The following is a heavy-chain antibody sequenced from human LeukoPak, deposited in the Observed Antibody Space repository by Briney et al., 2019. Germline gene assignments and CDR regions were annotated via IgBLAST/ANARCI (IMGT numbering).Heavy chain of an antibody. Sequence: GESLKISCKGSGYSFTSYWIGWVRQMPGKGLEWMGIIYPGDSDTRYSPSFQGQVTISADKSISTAYLQWSSLKASDTAMYYCAKRAYDILTGYSPGYFDYWGQGTLVTVSS. J-gene: IGHJ4*02. CDR3: AKRAYDILTGYSPGYFDY. CDR2: IYPGDSDT. CDR1: GYSFTSYW. D-gene: IGHD3-9*01. V-gene: IGHV5-51*01.